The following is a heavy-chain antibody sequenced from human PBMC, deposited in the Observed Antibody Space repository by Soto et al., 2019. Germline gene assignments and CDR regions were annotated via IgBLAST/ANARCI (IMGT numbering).Heavy chain of an antibody. J-gene: IGHJ4*02. V-gene: IGHV4-39*01. D-gene: IGHD6-19*01. CDR3: AIPRAVAGHFDY. Sequence: QPPGKGLEWIGSIYYSGSTYYNPSLKSRVTISVDTSKNQFSLKLSSVTAADTAVYYCAIPRAVAGHFDYWGQGTLVTVSS. CDR2: IYYSGST.